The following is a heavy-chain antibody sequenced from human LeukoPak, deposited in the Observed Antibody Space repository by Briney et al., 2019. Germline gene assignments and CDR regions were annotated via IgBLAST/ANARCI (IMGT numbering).Heavy chain of an antibody. CDR1: RFTFSDYY. Sequence: GGSLRLSCAGSRFTFSDYYMSWIRQAPGKGLEWVSYISGSGTPILYADSVKGRFTISRDNAKNSVYLQMNSLRAEDTALYYCARDRGPAGYLDYWGQGTLVTVSS. J-gene: IGHJ4*02. V-gene: IGHV3-11*01. CDR2: ISGSGTPI. D-gene: IGHD3-22*01. CDR3: ARDRGPAGYLDY.